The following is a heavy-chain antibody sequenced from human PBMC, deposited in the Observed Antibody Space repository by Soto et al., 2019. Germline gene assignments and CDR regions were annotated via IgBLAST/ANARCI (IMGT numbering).Heavy chain of an antibody. CDR1: GGSISSYY. CDR2: IYYSGST. D-gene: IGHD3-9*01. Sequence: SETLSLTCAVSGGSISSYYWSWIRQPPGKGLEWIGYIYYSGSTNYNPSLKSRVTISVDTSKNQFSLKLSSVTAADTAVYYCARGLDYDILTGWAKKIGHYYYGMDVWGQGTTVTVSS. CDR3: ARGLDYDILTGWAKKIGHYYYGMDV. J-gene: IGHJ6*02. V-gene: IGHV4-59*01.